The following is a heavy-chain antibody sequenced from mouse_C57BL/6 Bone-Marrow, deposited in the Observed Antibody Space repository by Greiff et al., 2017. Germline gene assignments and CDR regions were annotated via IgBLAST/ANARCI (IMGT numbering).Heavy chain of an antibody. D-gene: IGHD2-10*02. J-gene: IGHJ4*01. CDR1: GYTFTSYD. CDR2: IYPRDGST. CDR3: VWSYAMDY. Sequence: QVQLKQSGPELVKPGASVKLSCKASGYTFTSYDINWVKQRPGQGLEWIGWIYPRDGSTKYNEKFKGKATLTVDTSSSTAYMELHSLTSEDSAVYFCVWSYAMDYWGQGTSVTVSS. V-gene: IGHV1-85*01.